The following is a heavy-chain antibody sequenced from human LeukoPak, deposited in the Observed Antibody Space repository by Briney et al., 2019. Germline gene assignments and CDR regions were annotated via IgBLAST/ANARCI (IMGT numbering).Heavy chain of an antibody. V-gene: IGHV5-51*01. CDR1: GYSFTSYW. CDR3: ARQASSWSPGGFDP. Sequence: GESLKISCKGSGYSFTSYWIGWVRQMPGQGLEWMGITYPGDSDTRYSPSFQGQVTISPDKSISTAYQQWSSLKASDTAMYYCARQASSWSPGGFDPWGQGTLVTVSS. CDR2: TYPGDSDT. D-gene: IGHD6-13*01. J-gene: IGHJ5*02.